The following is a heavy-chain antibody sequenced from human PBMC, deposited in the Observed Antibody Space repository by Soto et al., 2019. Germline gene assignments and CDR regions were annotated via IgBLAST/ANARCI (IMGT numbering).Heavy chain of an antibody. D-gene: IGHD6-19*01. CDR2: ISYDGSNK. CDR1: GFTFSSYG. Sequence: QVQLVESGGGVVQPGRSLRLSCAASGFTFSSYGMHRVRQAPGKGLEWVAVISYDGSNKYYADSVKGLFTISRDNSKNTLYLQMNSLRAEDTAVYYCAKTTGASITRLAYDYWGQGTLVTVSS. CDR3: AKTTGASITRLAYDY. V-gene: IGHV3-30*18. J-gene: IGHJ4*02.